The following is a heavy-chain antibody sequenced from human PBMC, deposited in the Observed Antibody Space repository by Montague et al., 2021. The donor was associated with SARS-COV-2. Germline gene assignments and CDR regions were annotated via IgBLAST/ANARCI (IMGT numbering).Heavy chain of an antibody. J-gene: IGHJ3*02. V-gene: IGHV4-38-2*02. Sequence: SETLSPTPTVSGFSIGSGDYWGWIRQPPGKGLEWIGSIYHSGTTYYNPSLQSRLTMSIDTSTNQFSLRLTSVTAADTAVFFCVREKAGGLRNVFDIWGQGTTVTVSS. CDR2: IYHSGTT. CDR3: VREKAGGLRNVFDI. CDR1: GFSIGSGDY.